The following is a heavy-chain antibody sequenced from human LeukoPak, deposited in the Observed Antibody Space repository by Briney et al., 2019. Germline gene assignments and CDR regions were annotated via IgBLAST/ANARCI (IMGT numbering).Heavy chain of an antibody. CDR3: ARDANYGIIDY. Sequence: PSETLSLTCTVSGGSMSSYYWSWIRQPPGKGLEWIGYIYYSGSTNYNPSLKSRVTISVDTSKNQFSLKLSSVTAADTAVYYCARDANYGIIDYWGQGTLVTVSS. V-gene: IGHV4-59*01. CDR2: IYYSGST. D-gene: IGHD3-16*01. CDR1: GGSMSSYY. J-gene: IGHJ4*02.